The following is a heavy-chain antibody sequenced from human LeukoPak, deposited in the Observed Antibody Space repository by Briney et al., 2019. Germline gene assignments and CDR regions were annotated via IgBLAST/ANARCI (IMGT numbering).Heavy chain of an antibody. V-gene: IGHV4-4*07. Sequence: SSETLSLTCTVSGGSISSYYWSWIRQPAGKGLEWIGRVYTSETTNYNPSLKSRVTMSVDTSKKQFSLKLRSVTAADTAVYYCARDLFGESIDYWGQGTLVTVSS. CDR2: VYTSETT. J-gene: IGHJ4*02. D-gene: IGHD3-10*02. CDR3: ARDLFGESIDY. CDR1: GGSISSYY.